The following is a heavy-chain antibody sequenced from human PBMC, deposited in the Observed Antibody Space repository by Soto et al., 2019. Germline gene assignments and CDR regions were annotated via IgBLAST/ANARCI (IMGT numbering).Heavy chain of an antibody. J-gene: IGHJ6*02. CDR2: ISAYNGNT. Sequence: QVQLVQSGAEVKKPGASVKVSCKASGYTFTSYGISWVRQAPGQGLEWMGWISAYNGNTNYAQKLQGRVTMTTDTSTSTAYRERRSRRSDDTAVYYCARDRGADGMDVWGQGTTVTVSS. CDR3: ARDRGADGMDV. V-gene: IGHV1-18*01. CDR1: GYTFTSYG.